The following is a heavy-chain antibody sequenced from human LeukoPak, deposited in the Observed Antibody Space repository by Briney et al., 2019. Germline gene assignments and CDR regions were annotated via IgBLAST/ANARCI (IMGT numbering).Heavy chain of an antibody. CDR1: GFTFSSYW. Sequence: GGSLRLSCAASGFTFSSYWMHWVRQAPGKGLVWVSRINSDGSSTSYADSVKGRFTISRDNAKNSLYLQMNSLRAEDTAIYYCARDSPLPYPTVDYWGQGTLVTVSS. J-gene: IGHJ4*02. CDR2: INSDGSST. V-gene: IGHV3-74*01. D-gene: IGHD4-17*01. CDR3: ARDSPLPYPTVDY.